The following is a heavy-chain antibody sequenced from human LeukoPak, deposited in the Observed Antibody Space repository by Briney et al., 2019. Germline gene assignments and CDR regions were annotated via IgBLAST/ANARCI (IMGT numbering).Heavy chain of an antibody. CDR1: GGSISSYY. CDR3: ARRFWDAFDI. J-gene: IGHJ3*02. Sequence: PSETLSLTCTVSGGSISSYYWSWVRQPPGKGLEWIGYIYYSGSTNYNPSLKSRVTISLDTSKNQSSLKLSSVTAADTAVYYCARRFWDAFDIWGQGTMVTVSS. CDR2: IYYSGST. V-gene: IGHV4-59*08. D-gene: IGHD3-3*01.